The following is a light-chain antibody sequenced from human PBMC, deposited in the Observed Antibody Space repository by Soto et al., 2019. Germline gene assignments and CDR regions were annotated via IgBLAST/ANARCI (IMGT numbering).Light chain of an antibody. Sequence: QPVLTQSSSASASLGSSVKLTCTLSSGHSSYIIAWHQQQPGKAPRYLMKLEGSGSYNKGSGVPDRFSGSSSGADRYLTISNLQSEDEADYYCETWDSNTRVFGTGTKLTDL. J-gene: IGLJ1*01. V-gene: IGLV4-60*03. CDR3: ETWDSNTRV. CDR1: SGHSSYI. CDR2: LEGSGSY.